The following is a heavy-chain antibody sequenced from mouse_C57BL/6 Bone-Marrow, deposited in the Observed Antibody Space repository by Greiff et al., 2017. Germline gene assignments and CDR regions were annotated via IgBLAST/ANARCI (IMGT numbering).Heavy chain of an antibody. V-gene: IGHV1-64*01. J-gene: IGHJ4*01. Sequence: VQLQQSGAELVKPGASVKLSCKASGYTFTSYWMHWVKQRPGQGLEWIGMIHPNSGSTNYNEKFKSKATLTVDKSSSTAYMQLSSLTSEDSAVYYCAQYYYGTLYAMDYWGQGTSVTVSS. CDR3: AQYYYGTLYAMDY. D-gene: IGHD1-1*01. CDR2: IHPNSGST. CDR1: GYTFTSYW.